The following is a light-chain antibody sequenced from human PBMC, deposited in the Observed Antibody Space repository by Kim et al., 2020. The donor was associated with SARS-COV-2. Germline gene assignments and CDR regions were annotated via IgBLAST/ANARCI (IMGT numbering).Light chain of an antibody. Sequence: QSVLTQPPSASGTPGQRVTISCSGSSSNIGSNYVYWYQQLPGTAPKLLIYRNNQRPSGVPDRFSGSKSGTSASLAISGLRSEDEADYYCAPWDDSLWVFGGGTNLTVL. CDR3: APWDDSLWV. CDR2: RNN. J-gene: IGLJ3*02. CDR1: SSNIGSNY. V-gene: IGLV1-47*01.